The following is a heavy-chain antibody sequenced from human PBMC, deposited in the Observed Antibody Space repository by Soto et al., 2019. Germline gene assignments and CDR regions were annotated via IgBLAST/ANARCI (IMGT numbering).Heavy chain of an antibody. Sequence: SETLSLTCTVSGGSVSSGTYYWSWIRQAPGKGLEWIGYIYYSGSTNYNPSLKSRVTISVDTSKNQFSLKLSSVTAADTAVYYCARAQWELDLFYWFAPGGQGTLATVSS. CDR1: GGSVSSGTYY. CDR2: IYYSGST. D-gene: IGHD1-26*01. J-gene: IGHJ5*02. CDR3: ARAQWELDLFYWFAP. V-gene: IGHV4-61*01.